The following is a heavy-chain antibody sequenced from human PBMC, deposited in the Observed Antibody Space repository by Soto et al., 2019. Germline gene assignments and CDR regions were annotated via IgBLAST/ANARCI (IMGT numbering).Heavy chain of an antibody. CDR1: GFTFSSHV. CDR3: VREGLERRTAFDI. J-gene: IGHJ3*02. Sequence: PGGSLRLSCAASGFTFSSHVMHWVRQAPGKGLEYVSAMTSNGDGTFYAPSVKGRFTISRDNSKNTLYLQMGSLRAEDMAVYYCVREGLERRTAFDIWGQGTMVT. CDR2: MTSNGDGT. V-gene: IGHV3-64*01. D-gene: IGHD1-1*01.